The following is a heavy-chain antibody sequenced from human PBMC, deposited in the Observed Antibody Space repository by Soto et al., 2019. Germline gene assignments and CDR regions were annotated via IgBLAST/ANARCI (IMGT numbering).Heavy chain of an antibody. CDR1: GYTFTSYG. J-gene: IGHJ6*02. Sequence: QVQLVQSGAEVKKPGASVKVSCKASGYTFTSYGISWVRQAPGQGLEWMGWISAYNGNTNNAQQLQGRVTMTTDTSTSTAYMELRSLRSDDTAVYYCARHYYDILTGYYKIYYYYGMDVWGQGTTVTVSS. V-gene: IGHV1-18*01. CDR2: ISAYNGNT. CDR3: ARHYYDILTGYYKIYYYYGMDV. D-gene: IGHD3-9*01.